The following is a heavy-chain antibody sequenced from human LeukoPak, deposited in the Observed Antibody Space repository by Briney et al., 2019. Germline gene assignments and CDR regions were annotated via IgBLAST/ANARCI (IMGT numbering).Heavy chain of an antibody. CDR2: ISWNSGSI. J-gene: IGHJ6*04. Sequence: PGGSLRLSCAASGFTFSTYWMHWVRQAPGKGLVWVSGISWNSGSIGYADSVKGRFTISRDNAKNSLYLQMTSLRAEDTAVYYCARDGPSDIGDSVDVWGKGTTVTISS. CDR1: GFTFSTYW. V-gene: IGHV3-74*01. D-gene: IGHD2-15*01. CDR3: ARDGPSDIGDSVDV.